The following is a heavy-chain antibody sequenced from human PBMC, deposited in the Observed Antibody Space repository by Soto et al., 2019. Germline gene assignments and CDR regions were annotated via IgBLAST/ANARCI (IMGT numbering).Heavy chain of an antibody. Sequence: ETLSLTCTVSGGSVSSGDYYWSWIRQPPGKGLEWIGYIYYSGSTNYNPSLKSRVSISLDTSKNQFSLRLTSVTAADTAVYYSARIPGDTYMINWFDPWGQGTLVTFSS. CDR2: IYYSGST. V-gene: IGHV4-61*08. J-gene: IGHJ5*02. D-gene: IGHD5-18*01. CDR3: ARIPGDTYMINWFDP. CDR1: GGSVSSGDYY.